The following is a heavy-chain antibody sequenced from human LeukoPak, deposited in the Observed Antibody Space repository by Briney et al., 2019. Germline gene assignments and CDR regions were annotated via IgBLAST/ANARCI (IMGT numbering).Heavy chain of an antibody. J-gene: IGHJ4*02. D-gene: IGHD4-11*01. Sequence: PGGSLRLSCAASGFIFSDAWMSWVRRAPGKGLQWVARIKTKVHGGTRDYAAPANGRFTISRDDSKNMLYLQMNSLKTEDTGVYYCSGHMTSADYWGQGTLVTVSS. CDR3: SGHMTSADY. CDR2: IKTKVHGGTR. V-gene: IGHV3-15*01. CDR1: GFIFSDAW.